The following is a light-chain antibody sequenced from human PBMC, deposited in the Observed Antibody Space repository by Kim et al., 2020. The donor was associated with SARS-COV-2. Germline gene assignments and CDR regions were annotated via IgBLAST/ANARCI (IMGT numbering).Light chain of an antibody. J-gene: IGLJ3*02. Sequence: GQRVTFSCSGSCSNTGSHVVSCSQLLPGTSPKLVVYSNDQRPSGVPDRFSGSRSGTSASLAISGLQSEDEADYYCAAWDDSLYGRRFGGGTKVTVL. CDR2: SND. V-gene: IGLV1-44*01. CDR1: CSNTGSHV. CDR3: AAWDDSLYGRR.